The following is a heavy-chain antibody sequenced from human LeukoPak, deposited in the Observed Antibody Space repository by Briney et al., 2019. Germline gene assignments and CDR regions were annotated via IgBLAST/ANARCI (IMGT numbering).Heavy chain of an antibody. D-gene: IGHD3-3*01. J-gene: IGHJ5*02. V-gene: IGHV4-61*02. Sequence: SETLSLTCTASGGSISSGSYYWSWIRQPAGKGLEWIGRIYTSGSTNYNPSLKSRVTISVDTSKNQFSLKLSSVTAADTAVYYCARNFYGFNWFDPWGQGTLVTVSS. CDR1: GGSISSGSYY. CDR3: ARNFYGFNWFDP. CDR2: IYTSGST.